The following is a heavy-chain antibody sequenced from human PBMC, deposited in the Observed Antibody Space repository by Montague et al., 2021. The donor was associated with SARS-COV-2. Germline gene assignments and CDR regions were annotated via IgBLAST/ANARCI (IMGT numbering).Heavy chain of an antibody. CDR3: AKEIIEVAADWYFDL. V-gene: IGHV3-33*06. Sequence: SLRLSCAASGFTFSSYGMHWVRQAPGKGLEWVAVIRYDGSNKYYADSVKGRFTISRDSSKNTLYLQMNSLRAEDTAVYYCAKEIIEVAADWYFDLWGRGTLVTVSS. CDR1: GFTFSSYG. CDR2: IRYDGSNK. J-gene: IGHJ2*01. D-gene: IGHD6-19*01.